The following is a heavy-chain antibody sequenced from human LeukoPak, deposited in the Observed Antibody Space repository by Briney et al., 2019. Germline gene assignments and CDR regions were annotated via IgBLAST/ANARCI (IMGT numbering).Heavy chain of an antibody. Sequence: SETLSLTCAVSSGSINSDGYYWSWIRQPAGKGLEWIGRVYSSGIANYSPSLKSRFIISIDTSKNQFSLRLSSVTAADTAVYYCARVYRRDRLNFDGFDIWGQGTMVTVS. CDR1: SGSINSDGYY. D-gene: IGHD5-24*01. CDR2: VYSSGIA. CDR3: ARVYRRDRLNFDGFDI. V-gene: IGHV4-61*02. J-gene: IGHJ3*02.